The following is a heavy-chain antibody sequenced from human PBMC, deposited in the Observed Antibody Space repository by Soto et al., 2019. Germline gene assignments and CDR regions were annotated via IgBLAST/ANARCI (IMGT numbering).Heavy chain of an antibody. D-gene: IGHD3-22*01. J-gene: IGHJ4*02. CDR3: ARGNRYDSSGYYGEEYYFDY. Sequence: PGGSLRLSCAASGFTFSSYAMHWVRQAPGKGLEWVAVISYDGSNKYYADSVKGRFTISRDNSKNTLYLQMNSLRAEDTAVYYCARGNRYDSSGYYGEEYYFDYWGQGT. V-gene: IGHV3-30-3*01. CDR2: ISYDGSNK. CDR1: GFTFSSYA.